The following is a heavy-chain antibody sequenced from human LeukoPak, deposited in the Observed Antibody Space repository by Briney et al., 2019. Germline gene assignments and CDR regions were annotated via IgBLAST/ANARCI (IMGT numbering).Heavy chain of an antibody. CDR2: IYPDDSDT. Sequence: GESLKISCQGSGYSFTSYWIGWVRQMPGKGLEWMGIIYPDDSDTRYSPSFQGQVTISADKSISTAYLQWSSLKASDTAMYYCARSQYDSSGYSLYYFDYWGQGTLVTVSS. J-gene: IGHJ4*02. CDR3: ARSQYDSSGYSLYYFDY. CDR1: GYSFTSYW. V-gene: IGHV5-51*01. D-gene: IGHD3-22*01.